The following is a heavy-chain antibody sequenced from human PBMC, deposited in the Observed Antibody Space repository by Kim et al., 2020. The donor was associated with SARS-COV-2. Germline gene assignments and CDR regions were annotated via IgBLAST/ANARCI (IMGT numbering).Heavy chain of an antibody. CDR2: ISSSSSYI. J-gene: IGHJ4*02. D-gene: IGHD6-19*01. CDR1: GFTFSSYS. V-gene: IGHV3-21*01. CDR3: ARDPQAYSSGWYVDY. Sequence: GGSLRLSCAASGFTFSSYSMNWVRQAPGKGLEWVSSISSSSSYIYYADSVKGRFTISRDNAKNSLYLQMNSLRAEDTAVYYCARDPQAYSSGWYVDYWGQGTLVTGSS.